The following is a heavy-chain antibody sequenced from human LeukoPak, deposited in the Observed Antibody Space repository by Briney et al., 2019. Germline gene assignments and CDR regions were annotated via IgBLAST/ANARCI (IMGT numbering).Heavy chain of an antibody. CDR2: ISAYNGNT. Sequence: ASVKVSCKASGYTFTSYGISWVRQAPGQGLEWMGWISAYNGNTNYAQKLQGRVTMTTDTSTSTAYMELRSLRSDDTAVYYCARIIVVVPAAGGGYYYYGMDVWGQGTTVTVSS. V-gene: IGHV1-18*01. CDR1: GYTFTSYG. D-gene: IGHD2-2*01. J-gene: IGHJ6*02. CDR3: ARIIVVVPAAGGGYYYYGMDV.